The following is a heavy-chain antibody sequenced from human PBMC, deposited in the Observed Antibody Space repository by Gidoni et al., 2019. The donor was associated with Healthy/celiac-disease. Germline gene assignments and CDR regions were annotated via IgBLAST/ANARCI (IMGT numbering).Heavy chain of an antibody. CDR1: GFTFSDYY. CDR3: ARSSGWYMGVGY. J-gene: IGHJ4*02. CDR2: ISSSGSTI. D-gene: IGHD6-19*01. Sequence: CPVSGFTFSDYYMSWIRQAPGKGLEWVSYISSSGSTIYYADSVKGRFTISRDNAKNSLYLQMNSLRAEDTAVYYCARSSGWYMGVGYWGQGTLVTVSS. V-gene: IGHV3-11*01.